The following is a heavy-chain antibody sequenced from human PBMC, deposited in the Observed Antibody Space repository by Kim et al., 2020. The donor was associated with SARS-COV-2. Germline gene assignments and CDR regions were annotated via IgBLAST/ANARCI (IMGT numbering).Heavy chain of an antibody. Sequence: RFTISRDNSKNTLYLQMNSLRAEDTAVYYCAKVSQATYYYDSSGYFAFDIWGQGTMVTVSS. CDR3: AKVSQATYYYDSSGYFAFDI. J-gene: IGHJ3*02. V-gene: IGHV3-23*03. D-gene: IGHD3-22*01.